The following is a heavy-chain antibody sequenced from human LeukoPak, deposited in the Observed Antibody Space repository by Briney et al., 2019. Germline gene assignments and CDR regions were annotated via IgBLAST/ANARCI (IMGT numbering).Heavy chain of an antibody. CDR2: INPNSGGT. V-gene: IGHV1-2*02. D-gene: IGHD1-26*01. Sequence: ASVKVSCKASGYTFTGYYMHWVRQAPGQGLEWMGWINPNSGGTNYAQKFQGRVTMTRDTSISTAYMELSRLRSDDTAVYYCARDGIVGAGDAFDIWGQGTTVTVSS. J-gene: IGHJ3*02. CDR1: GYTFTGYY. CDR3: ARDGIVGAGDAFDI.